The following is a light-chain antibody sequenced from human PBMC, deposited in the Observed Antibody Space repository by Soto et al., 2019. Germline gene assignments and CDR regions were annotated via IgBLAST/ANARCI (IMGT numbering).Light chain of an antibody. CDR3: QKYNDYWRT. CDR1: QSISTW. J-gene: IGKJ1*01. Sequence: DIQMTQSPSTLSASVGDRVTITCRASQSISTWLAWYQQKPGKAPKLLIYKATNLDSGVQSKISGCGSGTDFSLTINSLQPDDFATYYCQKYNDYWRTFGQGTKV. CDR2: KAT. V-gene: IGKV1-5*03.